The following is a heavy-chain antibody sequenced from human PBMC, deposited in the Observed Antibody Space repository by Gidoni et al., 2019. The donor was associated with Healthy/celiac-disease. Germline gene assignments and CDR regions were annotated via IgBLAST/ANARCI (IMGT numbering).Heavy chain of an antibody. Sequence: QLQLQESGSGLVKPSQTLSLTCAVSGGSIRSGGYSWSWLRQPPGKGLEWIGYIYHSGSTYYNPSLKSRVTISVDRSKNQFSLKLSSVTAADTAVYYCAREGCTNGVCSLDYWGQGTLVTVSS. D-gene: IGHD2-8*01. CDR1: GGSIRSGGYS. CDR3: AREGCTNGVCSLDY. CDR2: IYHSGST. V-gene: IGHV4-30-2*01. J-gene: IGHJ4*02.